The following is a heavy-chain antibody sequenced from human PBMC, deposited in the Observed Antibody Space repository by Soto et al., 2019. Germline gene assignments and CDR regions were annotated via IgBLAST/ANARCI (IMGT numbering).Heavy chain of an antibody. Sequence: GGSLRLSCAASGFTFSTYSMNWVRQAPGKGLEWVSSISSSSSYIYYADSVKGRFTISRDNAKDSLYLQMNSLRAEDTAVYYCARYDSSGYYWPYYYYGMDVWGQGTTVTVSS. D-gene: IGHD3-22*01. CDR2: ISSSSSYI. V-gene: IGHV3-21*01. J-gene: IGHJ6*02. CDR3: ARYDSSGYYWPYYYYGMDV. CDR1: GFTFSTYS.